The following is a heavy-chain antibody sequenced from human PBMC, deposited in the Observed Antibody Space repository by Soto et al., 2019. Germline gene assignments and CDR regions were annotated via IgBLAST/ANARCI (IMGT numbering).Heavy chain of an antibody. Sequence: ASVKVSCKASGYTFTSYGISWVRQTPGQGLEWMGWISAYNGNTNYAQKLQGRVTMTTDTSTSTAYMELRSLRSDDTAAYYCARVLEWLFGPLGDYWGQGTLVTVSS. CDR3: ARVLEWLFGPLGDY. J-gene: IGHJ4*02. V-gene: IGHV1-18*01. CDR1: GYTFTSYG. D-gene: IGHD3-3*01. CDR2: ISAYNGNT.